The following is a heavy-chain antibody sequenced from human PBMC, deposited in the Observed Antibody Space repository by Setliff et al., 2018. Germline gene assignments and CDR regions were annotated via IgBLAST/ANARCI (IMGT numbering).Heavy chain of an antibody. CDR1: GYSFASYG. CDR2: ISGYNGDT. CDR3: ARDRPTVVIAAAKASFDH. V-gene: IGHV1-18*01. J-gene: IGHJ5*02. D-gene: IGHD2-2*01. Sequence: GASVKVSCKTSGYSFASYGVSWVRQAPGQGLEWMGWISGYNGDTNYAPEFQGRVTMTTDTSTSTGYMELRRLRSDDTAVYYCARDRPTVVIAAAKASFDHCGQGTLVTVSS.